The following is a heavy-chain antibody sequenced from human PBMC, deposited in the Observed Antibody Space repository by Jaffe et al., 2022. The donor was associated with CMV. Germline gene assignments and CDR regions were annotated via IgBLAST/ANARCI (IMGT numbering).Heavy chain of an antibody. Sequence: EVQLVESGGGLVQPGGSLRLSCAASGFTVSTYHMTWVRQAPGQGLEWVSLIDHGAQPYYTDSVEGRFIISRDNSKNTLFLQMNSLRAEDTAVYFCVRVTRQQQPGVLSWGPRPTYYYYMDVWGKGTTVTVSS. CDR1: GFTVSTYH. J-gene: IGHJ6*03. V-gene: IGHV3-66*01. D-gene: IGHD6-13*01. CDR3: VRVTRQQQPGVLSWGPRPTYYYYMDV. CDR2: IDHGAQP.